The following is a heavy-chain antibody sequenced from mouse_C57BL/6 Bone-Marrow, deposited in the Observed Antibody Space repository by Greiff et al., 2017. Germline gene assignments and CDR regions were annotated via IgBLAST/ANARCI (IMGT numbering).Heavy chain of an antibody. V-gene: IGHV1-42*01. J-gene: IGHJ2*01. CDR3: ARWDRGY. CDR2: INPSTGGT. CDR1: GYSFTGYY. Sequence: VQLKESGPELVKPGASVKISCKASGYSFTGYYMNWVKQSPEKSLEWIGEINPSTGGTTYNQKFKAKATLTVDKSSSTAYMQLKSLTSEDSAVYYCARWDRGYWGQGTTLTVSS. D-gene: IGHD4-1*01.